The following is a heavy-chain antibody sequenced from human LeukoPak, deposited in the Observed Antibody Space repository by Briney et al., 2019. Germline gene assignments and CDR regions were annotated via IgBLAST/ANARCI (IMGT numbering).Heavy chain of an antibody. CDR1: RGTFTSYS. CDR2: INTNTGNP. D-gene: IGHD3-3*01. V-gene: IGHV7-4-1*02. CDR3: SREYDVRSGTRYPSDY. Sequence: ASVNVSCKDSRGTFTSYSVNWVRQAPGQGLEWVGSINTNTGNPKYAQAFTGRFSLSLDTSVSTAYMQISSLKAEDTSVYYCSREYDVRSGTRYPSDYWGQGTLVTVSS. J-gene: IGHJ4*02.